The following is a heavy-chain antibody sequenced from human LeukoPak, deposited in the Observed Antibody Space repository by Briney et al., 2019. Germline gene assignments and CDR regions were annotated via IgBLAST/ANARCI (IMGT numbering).Heavy chain of an antibody. CDR3: ARTVQTYGDYYYGMDV. V-gene: IGHV4-59*01. CDR1: GGSISSYY. D-gene: IGHD4-17*01. Sequence: PSETLSLTCTVSGGSISSYYWSWIRQPPGKGLEWIGYIYYSGSTNYNPSLKSRVTISVDTSKNQFSLKLSSVTAADTAVYYCARTVQTYGDYYYGMDVWGKGTTVTVSS. CDR2: IYYSGST. J-gene: IGHJ6*04.